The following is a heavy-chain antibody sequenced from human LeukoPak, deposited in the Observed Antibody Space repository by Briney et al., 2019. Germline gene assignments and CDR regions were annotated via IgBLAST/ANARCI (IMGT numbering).Heavy chain of an antibody. V-gene: IGHV1-2*02. CDR1: GYTFTSYD. J-gene: IGHJ4*02. D-gene: IGHD3-22*01. CDR3: ARGEYYYDRGHIDY. Sequence: ASVKVSCKASGYTFTSYDINWVRQATGQGLEWMGWINPNSGGTTYAQKFQGRVTMTRDTSISTAYMELSRLRSDDTAVYYCARGEYYYDRGHIDYWGQGTLVTVSS. CDR2: INPNSGGT.